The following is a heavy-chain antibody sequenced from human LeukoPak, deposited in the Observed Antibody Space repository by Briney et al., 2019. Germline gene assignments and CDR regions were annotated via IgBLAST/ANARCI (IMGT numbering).Heavy chain of an antibody. CDR2: IIPIFGTA. Sequence: SVKVSCKASGGTFNSYAISWVRQAPGQGLEWMGGIIPIFGTANYAQKFQGRVTITADESTSTACMELSSLRSEDTAVYYCARGLGSFHYFDYWGQGTLVTVSS. CDR1: GGTFNSYA. V-gene: IGHV1-69*13. CDR3: ARGLGSFHYFDY. D-gene: IGHD1-26*01. J-gene: IGHJ4*02.